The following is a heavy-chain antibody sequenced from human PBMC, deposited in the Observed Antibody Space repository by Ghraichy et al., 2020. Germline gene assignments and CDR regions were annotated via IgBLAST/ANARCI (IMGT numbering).Heavy chain of an antibody. V-gene: IGHV3-15*01. D-gene: IGHD2-21*01. CDR1: GFTFSNAW. J-gene: IGHJ4*02. CDR2: VKTKTAGGTT. Sequence: GGSLRLSCAASGFTFSNAWMSWVRQAPGKGLEWVGRVKTKTAGGTTDYAAPVKGRFTISRDDSKNTLYLQMNSLKTEDTAVYYCTTDVPFCGGDCPLYWGQGTLVTVFS. CDR3: TTDVPFCGGDCPLY.